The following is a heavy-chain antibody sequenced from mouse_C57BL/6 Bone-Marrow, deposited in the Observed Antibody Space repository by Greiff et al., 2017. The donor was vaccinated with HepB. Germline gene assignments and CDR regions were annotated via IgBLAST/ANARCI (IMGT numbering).Heavy chain of an antibody. J-gene: IGHJ2*01. CDR2: IYPGSGST. V-gene: IGHV1-55*01. CDR1: GYTFTSYW. CDR3: ARGNYYRSRAFDY. D-gene: IGHD1-1*01. Sequence: VQLQQPGAELVKPGASVKMSYKASGYTFTSYWITWVKQRPGQGLEWIGDIYPGSGSTNYNEKFKSKATLTVDTSSRTAYMQLSSLTSEDSAVYYCARGNYYRSRAFDYWGQGTTLTVSS.